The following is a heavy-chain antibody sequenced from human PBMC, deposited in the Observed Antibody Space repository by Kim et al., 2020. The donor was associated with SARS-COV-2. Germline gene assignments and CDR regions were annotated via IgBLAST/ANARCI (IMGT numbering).Heavy chain of an antibody. V-gene: IGHV3-74*01. J-gene: IGHJ4*02. CDR2: SK. Sequence: SKSYADSVKGRYTISRDNAKTTLHLQMTSLRAEETAVYYCARDHPRLFYYWGQGTLVTVSS. CDR3: ARDHPRLFYY.